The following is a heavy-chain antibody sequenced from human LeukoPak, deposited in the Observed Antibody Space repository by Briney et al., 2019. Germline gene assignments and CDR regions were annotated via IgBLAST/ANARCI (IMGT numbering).Heavy chain of an antibody. CDR3: ARDSNGGLDY. CDR2: INSDGSEG. J-gene: IGHJ4*02. CDR1: GFTFSGFW. Sequence: GGSLRLSCAVSGFTFSGFWMSWSRQAPGKGLEWVASINSDGSEGYYADVVKGRFTISRDNAKNSLYLQINSLRAEDTAVYYCARDSNGGLDYWGQGTLVTVSS. V-gene: IGHV3-7*03.